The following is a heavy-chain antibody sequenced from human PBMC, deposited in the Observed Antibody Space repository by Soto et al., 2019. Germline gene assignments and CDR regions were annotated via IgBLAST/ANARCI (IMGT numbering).Heavy chain of an antibody. CDR2: TRNKANSYTT. Sequence: GGSLRLSCAASGFTFSDHYMDWVRQAPGKGLEWVCRTRNKANSYTTEYAASVKGRFTISRDYSKNSLYLQMNSLKTEDTAVYYCRLADIPPWGYYGMDVWGQGTTVTVSS. V-gene: IGHV3-72*01. CDR3: RLADIPPWGYYGMDV. J-gene: IGHJ6*02. CDR1: GFTFSDHY. D-gene: IGHD2-21*02.